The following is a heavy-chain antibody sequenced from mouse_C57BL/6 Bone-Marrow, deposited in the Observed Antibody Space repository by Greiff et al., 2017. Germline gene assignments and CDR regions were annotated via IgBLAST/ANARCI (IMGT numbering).Heavy chain of an antibody. V-gene: IGHV1-64*01. D-gene: IGHD2-5*01. CDR2: IHPYSGST. CDR1: GYTFTSYW. Sequence: VQLQQPGAELVKPGASVKLSCKASGYTFTSYWMHWVKQRPGQGLEWIGMIHPYSGSTNYNEKFTSKATLTVDQSSSTAYMQLSSLTSEDSAVYYCAGYSTGAYWGQGTLVTVSA. J-gene: IGHJ3*01. CDR3: AGYSTGAY.